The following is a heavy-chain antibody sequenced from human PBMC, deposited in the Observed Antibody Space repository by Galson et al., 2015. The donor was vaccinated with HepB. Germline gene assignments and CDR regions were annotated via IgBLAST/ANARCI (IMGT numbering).Heavy chain of an antibody. J-gene: IGHJ4*02. CDR3: TRGKDGYNSIDY. CDR1: GFTFSNYW. D-gene: IGHD5-24*01. Sequence: SLRLSCAVSGFTFSNYWMTWVRQAPGKGLEWVANINQDGSVKYYVDSVKGRFTISRDNAKNSVYLQMNSLRAEDTALYYCTRGKDGYNSIDYWGQGALVTVSS. V-gene: IGHV3-7*01. CDR2: INQDGSVK.